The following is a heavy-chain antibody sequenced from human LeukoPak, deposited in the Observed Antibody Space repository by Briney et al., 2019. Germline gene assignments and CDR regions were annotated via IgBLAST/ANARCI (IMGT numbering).Heavy chain of an antibody. CDR1: GFTFGDYA. CDR2: IRSKAYGGTT. Sequence: GRSLRLSCTASGFTFGDYAMSWFRQAPGKGLEWVGFIRSKAYGGTTEYAASVKGRFIISRDDSKSIAYLQMNSLKTEDTAVYYCTRDRYYGSGSPPWFDPWGQGTLVTVSS. D-gene: IGHD3-10*01. V-gene: IGHV3-49*03. CDR3: TRDRYYGSGSPPWFDP. J-gene: IGHJ5*02.